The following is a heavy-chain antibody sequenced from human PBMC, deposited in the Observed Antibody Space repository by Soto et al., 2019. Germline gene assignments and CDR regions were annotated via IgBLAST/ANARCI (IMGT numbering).Heavy chain of an antibody. D-gene: IGHD5-18*01. V-gene: IGHV1-69*06. Sequence: GASVKVSCKASGGTFSSYAISWVRQAPGQGLEWMGGIIPIFGTANYAQEFQGRVTITADKSTSTAYMELSSLRSEDTAVYYCARGGRGYSYGYYFDYWGQGTLVTVSS. J-gene: IGHJ4*02. CDR1: GGTFSSYA. CDR2: IIPIFGTA. CDR3: ARGGRGYSYGYYFDY.